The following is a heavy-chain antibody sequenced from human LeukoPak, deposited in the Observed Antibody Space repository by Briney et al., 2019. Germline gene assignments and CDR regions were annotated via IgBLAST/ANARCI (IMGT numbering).Heavy chain of an antibody. CDR1: GYTFTSYG. V-gene: IGHV1-18*01. D-gene: IGHD3-9*01. J-gene: IGHJ5*02. CDR3: ARGLPYYDILTGYNWFDP. Sequence: GASVKVSCKASGYTFTSYGISWVRQAPGQGLEWMGWISAYNGNTNYAQKLQGRVTMTTDISTSTAYMELRSLRSDDTAVYYCARGLPYYDILTGYNWFDPWGQGTLVTVSS. CDR2: ISAYNGNT.